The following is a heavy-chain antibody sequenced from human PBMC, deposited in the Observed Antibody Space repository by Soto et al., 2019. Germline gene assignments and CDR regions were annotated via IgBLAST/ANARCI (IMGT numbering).Heavy chain of an antibody. V-gene: IGHV3-48*04. CDR1: GFTFSSYS. CDR3: AKDIYAYYDILTSKNYYYYYMDV. D-gene: IGHD3-9*01. Sequence: PGGSLRLSCAASGFTFSSYSMNWVRQAPGKGLEWISYIHRDDGSIGYADPVKGRFTISRDNAKNSLYLQMNSLRAEDTALYYCAKDIYAYYDILTSKNYYYYYMDVWGKGTTVTSP. CDR2: IHRDDGSI. J-gene: IGHJ6*03.